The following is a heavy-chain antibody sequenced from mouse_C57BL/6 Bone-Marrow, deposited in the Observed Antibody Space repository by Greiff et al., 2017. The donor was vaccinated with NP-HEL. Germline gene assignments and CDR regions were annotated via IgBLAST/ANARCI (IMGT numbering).Heavy chain of an antibody. CDR2: ISNGGGST. CDR1: GFTFSDYY. V-gene: IGHV5-12*01. D-gene: IGHD1-1*01. J-gene: IGHJ1*03. Sequence: EVMLVESGGGLVQPGGSLKLSCAASGFTFSDYYMYWVRQTPEKRLEWVAYISNGGGSTYYPDTVKGRFTISRDNAKNTLYLQMSRLKSEDTAMYYCARITTGVPWYFDVWGTGTTVTVSS. CDR3: ARITTGVPWYFDV.